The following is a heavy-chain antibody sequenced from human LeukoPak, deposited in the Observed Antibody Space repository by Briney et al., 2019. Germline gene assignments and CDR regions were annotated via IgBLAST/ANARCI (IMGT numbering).Heavy chain of an antibody. J-gene: IGHJ4*02. CDR3: AYSGYSYGKIFDY. V-gene: IGHV3-23*01. Sequence: PGGSLRLSCAASGFTFSSYAMSWVRQAPGKGLEWVSAISGSGGSTYYADSVKGRFTISRDNSKNTLYLQMNSLRAGDTAVYYCAYSGYSYGKIFDYWGQGTLVTVSS. CDR1: GFTFSSYA. CDR2: ISGSGGST. D-gene: IGHD5-18*01.